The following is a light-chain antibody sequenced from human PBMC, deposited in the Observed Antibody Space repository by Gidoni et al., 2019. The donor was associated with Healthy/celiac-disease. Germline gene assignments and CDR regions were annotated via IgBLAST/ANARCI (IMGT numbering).Light chain of an antibody. CDR3: QQYGSSPPSLT. CDR2: GAS. Sequence: ETVLTQSPGTLSLSPGERATLSCRASQSVSSSYLAWYQQKPGPAPRLLISGASSRATGIPDRFSGSGSGTDFTLTISRLEPEDFAVYYCQQYGSSPPSLTFGGGTKVEIK. CDR1: QSVSSSY. J-gene: IGKJ4*01. V-gene: IGKV3-20*01.